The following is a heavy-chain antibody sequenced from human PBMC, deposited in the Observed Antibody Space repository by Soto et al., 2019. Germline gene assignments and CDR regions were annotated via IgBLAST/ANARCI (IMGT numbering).Heavy chain of an antibody. Sequence: QVQLVQSGAEVKKPGSSVKVSCKASGGTFSSYAISWVRQAPGQGLEWMGGIIPIFGTANYAQKFQGRVTITADESTSTAYRELRSLRSEDTAVYYCALGYCSGGSCYPTIDYWGQGTLVTVSS. CDR2: IIPIFGTA. J-gene: IGHJ4*02. CDR3: ALGYCSGGSCYPTIDY. D-gene: IGHD2-15*01. V-gene: IGHV1-69*01. CDR1: GGTFSSYA.